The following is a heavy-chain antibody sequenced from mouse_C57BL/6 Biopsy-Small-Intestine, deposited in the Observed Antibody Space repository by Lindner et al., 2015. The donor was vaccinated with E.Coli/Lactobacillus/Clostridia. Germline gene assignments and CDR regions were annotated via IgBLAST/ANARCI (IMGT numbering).Heavy chain of an antibody. CDR2: STLALVT. CDR3: ARSGQGGKYDF. D-gene: IGHD2-10*02. CDR1: GYTFTVYT. Sequence: SVKVSCKASGYTFTVYTIHWVRQAPEKGLSGWDGSTLALVTQSIPGRSRTESPLPGTTSASTAYMELNSLRSEDTAIYYCARSGQGGKYDFWGQGTLVTVSS. V-gene: IGHV1S29*02. J-gene: IGHJ4*01.